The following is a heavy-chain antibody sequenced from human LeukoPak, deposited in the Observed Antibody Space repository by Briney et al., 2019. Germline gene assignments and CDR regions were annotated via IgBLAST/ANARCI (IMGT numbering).Heavy chain of an antibody. J-gene: IGHJ6*02. CDR3: ARVSITMDRGYGMDV. CDR1: GGSISSGSYY. Sequence: SETLSLTCTVSGGSISSGSYYWGWIRQPPGKGLEWIGNMYHSGSTYYNPSLESRVTISLDTSKNQFSLKLSSVTAADTAVYYCARVSITMDRGYGMDVWGQGTTVTVSS. CDR2: MYHSGST. V-gene: IGHV4-39*07. D-gene: IGHD3-10*01.